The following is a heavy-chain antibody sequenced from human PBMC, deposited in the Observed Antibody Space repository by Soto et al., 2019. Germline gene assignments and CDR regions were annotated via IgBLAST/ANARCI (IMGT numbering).Heavy chain of an antibody. CDR2: ISSSGLTT. V-gene: IGHV3-48*03. CDR1: VFNVRMYE. D-gene: IGHD3-10*01. J-gene: IGHJ5*01. Sequence: GSLRLSGQASVFNVRMYEMNWVRKAPGKGLEWVSYISSSGLTTYYADFAEGRFTISRDNAKDSLYLQLNSLRVGDTAVYYCARYGTRGDWWGLGTQVTVSS. CDR3: ARYGTRGDW.